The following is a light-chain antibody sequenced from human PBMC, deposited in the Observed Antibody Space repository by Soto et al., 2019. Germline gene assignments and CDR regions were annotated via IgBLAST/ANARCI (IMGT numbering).Light chain of an antibody. CDR3: QQYGSSPLT. CDR1: QSLSSSNY. J-gene: IGKJ4*01. CDR2: GAS. V-gene: IGKV3-20*01. Sequence: EIVLKHSPGTLSLSPCERASLSFRASQSLSSSNYLAWYQQRPGQAPRLLIYGASNRATGIPDRFSGSGSGTDFTLTISRLEPEDFAVYYCQQYGSSPLTFGGGTKVDI.